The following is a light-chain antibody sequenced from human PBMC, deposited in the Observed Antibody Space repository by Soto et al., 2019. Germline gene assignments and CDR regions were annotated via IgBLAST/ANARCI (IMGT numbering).Light chain of an antibody. J-gene: IGKJ4*01. CDR2: VAS. CDR1: QSVSSN. CDR3: QQYNVWPLT. Sequence: EILMKPPPATLSVSPGERATLSCRASQSVSSNLAWYQQKPGQTPKLLIYVASTRATGIPARFSGSGSGTEFTLTISSLQSEDFAVYYCQQYNVWPLTFGGGTKVEFK. V-gene: IGKV3-15*01.